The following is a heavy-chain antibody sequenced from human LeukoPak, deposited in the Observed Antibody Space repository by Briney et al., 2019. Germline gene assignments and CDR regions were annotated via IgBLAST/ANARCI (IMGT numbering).Heavy chain of an antibody. CDR2: IKNYGSST. CDR1: GFTFSSYW. V-gene: IGHV3-74*01. D-gene: IGHD5-12*01. CDR3: AKGGSGYGMDV. Sequence: PGGPLRLSCAASGFTFSSYWMHWVRQAPGKGLVWVSRIKNYGSSTNYADSVKGRFTISRDNAKNTLYLQMNSLRAEDTAVYYCAKGGSGYGMDVWGQGTTVTVSS. J-gene: IGHJ6*02.